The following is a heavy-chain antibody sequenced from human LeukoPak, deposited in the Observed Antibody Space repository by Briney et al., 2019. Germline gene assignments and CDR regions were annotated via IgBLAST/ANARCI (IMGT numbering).Heavy chain of an antibody. CDR2: IDSKTGNP. J-gene: IGHJ5*02. CDR1: GYTFTSYS. CDR3: ARDVGYYDSSGYYLGWFDP. Sequence: ASVKVSCKASGYTFTSYSINWVRQAPGQGLEWMGWIDSKTGNPTYAQCFTGRFVFSLDTSVTTAYLQISSLKAEDTAVYYCARDVGYYDSSGYYLGWFDPWGQGTLVTVSS. V-gene: IGHV7-4-1*02. D-gene: IGHD3-22*01.